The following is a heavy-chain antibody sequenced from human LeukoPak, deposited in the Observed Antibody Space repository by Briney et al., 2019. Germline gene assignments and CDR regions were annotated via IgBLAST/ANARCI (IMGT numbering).Heavy chain of an antibody. J-gene: IGHJ4*02. CDR2: IIPIFGTA. Sequence: GASVKVSCKASGGTFSSYAISRVRQAPGQGLEWMGGIIPIFGTANYAQKFQGRVTITADESTSTAYMELSSLRSEDTAVYYCARVEPYDFWSGYYNIDYWGQGTLVTVSS. CDR3: ARVEPYDFWSGYYNIDY. CDR1: GGTFSSYA. V-gene: IGHV1-69*13. D-gene: IGHD3-3*01.